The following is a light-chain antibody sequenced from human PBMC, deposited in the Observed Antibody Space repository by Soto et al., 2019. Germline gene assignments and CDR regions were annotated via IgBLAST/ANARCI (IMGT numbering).Light chain of an antibody. CDR3: AAWDESLKGWV. Sequence: QSVLAQPPSASGTPGQRDTISCSGSTSNIGSNTVSWYRQLPGTAPKVLMYGSDQRPSGVPDRFSGFTSGTSASLAISGLQSEDEADYYCAAWDESLKGWVFGGGTKLTVL. CDR1: TSNIGSNT. V-gene: IGLV1-44*01. J-gene: IGLJ3*02. CDR2: GSD.